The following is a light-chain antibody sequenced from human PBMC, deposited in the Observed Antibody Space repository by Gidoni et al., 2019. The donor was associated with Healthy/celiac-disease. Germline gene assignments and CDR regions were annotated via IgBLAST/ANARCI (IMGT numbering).Light chain of an antibody. Sequence: EIVLTQSPATLSLSPGERATLSCRASQSVSSYLAWYQQKPGQAPRLLIYDASNRATVIPARFSGSGSGTDFTLTISSLEPEDFAVYYCQQRSNWQITFGQGTRLEIK. CDR2: DAS. CDR1: QSVSSY. V-gene: IGKV3-11*01. J-gene: IGKJ5*01. CDR3: QQRSNWQIT.